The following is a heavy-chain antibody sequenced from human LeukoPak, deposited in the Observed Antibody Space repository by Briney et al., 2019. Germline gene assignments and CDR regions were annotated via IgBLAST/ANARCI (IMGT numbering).Heavy chain of an antibody. CDR1: GYTFNRHD. CDR2: MNPYSGHT. J-gene: IGHJ4*02. V-gene: IGHV1-8*01. CDR3: AIGTGGGGSWHFDD. Sequence: GASVKVSCKASGYTFNRHDINWVRQATGQGLEYMGWMNPYSGHTNYVQKFQGRVSMTRNTSITTAYMELTGLKSDDTAVYYCAIGTGGGGSWHFDDWGQG. D-gene: IGHD6-13*01.